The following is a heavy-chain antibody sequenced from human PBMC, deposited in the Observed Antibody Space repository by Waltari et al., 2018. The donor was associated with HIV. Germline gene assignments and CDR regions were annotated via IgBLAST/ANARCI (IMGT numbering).Heavy chain of an antibody. D-gene: IGHD2-2*01. CDR1: GASISSYY. Sequence: QVQLQESGPGLVKPSETLSLTCTVSGASISSYYWSWIRQPPGKGLEWIGYISYSGRTNYHPSLKSRLPISLHTSKNQFSPKLSSLTAADAAVYYCARFPGVPAANINWLDPWGQGTLVTVSS. CDR2: ISYSGRT. CDR3: ARFPGVPAANINWLDP. J-gene: IGHJ5*02. V-gene: IGHV4-59*01.